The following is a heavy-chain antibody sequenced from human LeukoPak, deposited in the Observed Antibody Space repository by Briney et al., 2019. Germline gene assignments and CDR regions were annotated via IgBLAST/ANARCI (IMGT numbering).Heavy chain of an antibody. Sequence: SQTLSLTCTVSGGSISSGDYYWSWIRQPPGKGLEWIGYIYYSGSTYYNPSLKSRVTISVDTSKNQFSLKLSSVTAADTAVYYCARGHTQYNWTMYYYMDVWGKGTTVTVSS. D-gene: IGHD1-20*01. CDR3: ARGHTQYNWTMYYYMDV. V-gene: IGHV4-30-4*01. CDR1: GGSISSGDYY. J-gene: IGHJ6*03. CDR2: IYYSGST.